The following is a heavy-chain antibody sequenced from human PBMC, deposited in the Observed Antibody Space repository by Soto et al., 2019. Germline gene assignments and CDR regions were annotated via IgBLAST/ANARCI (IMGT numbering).Heavy chain of an antibody. Sequence: EVQLVESGGGLVQPGGSLRLSCAASGFTFSSYSMNWVRQAPGKGLEWVSYISSSSSTIYYADSVKGRFTISRDNAKNALYLQINSLRDEDTVVYYCARVLESAYYDILTGYYTTHSVDYWGQGTLLTVSS. V-gene: IGHV3-48*02. D-gene: IGHD3-9*01. CDR3: ARVLESAYYDILTGYYTTHSVDY. J-gene: IGHJ4*02. CDR2: ISSSSSTI. CDR1: GFTFSSYS.